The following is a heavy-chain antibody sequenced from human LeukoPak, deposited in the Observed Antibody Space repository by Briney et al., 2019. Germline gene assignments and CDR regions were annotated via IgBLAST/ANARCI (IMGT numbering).Heavy chain of an antibody. CDR1: GFTFTSSA. CDR3: AAVWFGELNYYYYMDV. V-gene: IGHV1-58*02. Sequence: ASVKVSCKASGFTFTSSAMQWVRQARGQRLEWIGWIVVGRGNTNYAQKFQERVTITRDMSTSTAYMELSSLRSEDTAVYYCAAVWFGELNYYYYMDVWGKGTTVTISS. D-gene: IGHD3-10*01. CDR2: IVVGRGNT. J-gene: IGHJ6*03.